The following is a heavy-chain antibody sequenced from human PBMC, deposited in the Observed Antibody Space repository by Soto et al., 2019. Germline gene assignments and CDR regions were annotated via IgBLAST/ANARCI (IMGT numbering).Heavy chain of an antibody. Sequence: GGSLRLSCAASGITFSNYAVSWVRQAPGKGLEWVSAISISGDDAYYADSVKGRFAISRDNSRSTLYLHINSLRAEDTAIYYSGSTNYNPSLKSRVTISVDTSKNQFSLKLSSVTAADTAVYYCARGAPNKIRYFDWIPHYYYYYMDVWGKGTTVTVSS. CDR2: ISISGDDA. D-gene: IGHD3-10*01. CDR1: GITFSNYA. CDR3: GSTNYNPSLKSRVTISVDTSKNQFSLKLSSVTAADTAVYYCARGAPNKIRYFDWIPHYYYYYMDV. J-gene: IGHJ6*03. V-gene: IGHV3-23*01.